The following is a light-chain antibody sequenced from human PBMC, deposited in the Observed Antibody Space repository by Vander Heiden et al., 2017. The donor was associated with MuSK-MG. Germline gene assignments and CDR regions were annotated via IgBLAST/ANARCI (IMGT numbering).Light chain of an antibody. CDR1: QSVSSH. Sequence: EIVMTQSPATLSVSPRETATLSRRASQSVSSHLAWYQQKLGQAPRLLVYSASTRATGIPDRFSGSGSGTAFTLTISYLRSEDFAVYYCQQDAKWPITFGQGTRL. V-gene: IGKV3-15*01. CDR3: QQDAKWPIT. J-gene: IGKJ5*01. CDR2: SAS.